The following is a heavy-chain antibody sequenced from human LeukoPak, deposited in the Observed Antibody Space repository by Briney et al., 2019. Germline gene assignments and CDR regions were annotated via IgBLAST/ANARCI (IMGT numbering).Heavy chain of an antibody. J-gene: IGHJ4*02. CDR3: ARDLSAGYDSDY. Sequence: ASVTVSCTASGYTFTGYYMHWVRQAPGQGLEWMGWINPNSGGTNYAQKFQGRVTMTRDTSISTAYMEPSRLRSDDTAVYYCARDLSAGYDSDYWGQGTLVTVSS. CDR1: GYTFTGYY. V-gene: IGHV1-2*02. D-gene: IGHD5-12*01. CDR2: INPNSGGT.